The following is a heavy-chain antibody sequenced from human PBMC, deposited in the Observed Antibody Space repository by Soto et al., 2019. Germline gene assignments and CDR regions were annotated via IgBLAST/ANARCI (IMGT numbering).Heavy chain of an antibody. CDR1: GYSFPNYW. D-gene: IGHD3-10*01. J-gene: IGHJ6*02. Sequence: GEALKISCKGSGYSFPNYWIGWVRQLPGKGLEWMGSIYPSYSDTRYSPSFQGQVTISVDKSINTAYLQWSSLKASDTAVYYCARGHPQAELLYGPNYYYGMDVWGQGTTVTVSS. CDR3: ARGHPQAELLYGPNYYYGMDV. V-gene: IGHV5-51*01. CDR2: IYPSYSDT.